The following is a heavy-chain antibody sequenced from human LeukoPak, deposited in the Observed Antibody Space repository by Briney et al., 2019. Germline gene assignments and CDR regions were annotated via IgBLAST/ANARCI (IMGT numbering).Heavy chain of an antibody. CDR3: ARDAGIAVAVTGY. CDR1: GFTFSSYS. Sequence: GGSLRLSCAASGFTFSSYSMNWVRQAPGKGLEWVSSISSSSSYIYYADSVKGRFTISRDNAKNSLYLQMNSLRAEDTAVYYCARDAGIAVAVTGYWGQGTLVTVSS. J-gene: IGHJ4*02. D-gene: IGHD6-19*01. V-gene: IGHV3-21*01. CDR2: ISSSSSYI.